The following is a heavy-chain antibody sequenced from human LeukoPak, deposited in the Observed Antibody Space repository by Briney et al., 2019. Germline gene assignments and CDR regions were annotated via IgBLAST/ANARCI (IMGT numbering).Heavy chain of an antibody. CDR1: GYTFTGYY. V-gene: IGHV1-2*02. Sequence: ASVKVSCKASGYTFTGYYMHWVRQAPGQGLEWMGWINPNSGGTNYAQKFQGRVTMTRDTSISTAYMELSRLRSGDTAVYYCARGYCSGGSCHHYYYYYMDVWGKGTTVTVSS. D-gene: IGHD2-15*01. CDR3: ARGYCSGGSCHHYYYYYMDV. J-gene: IGHJ6*03. CDR2: INPNSGGT.